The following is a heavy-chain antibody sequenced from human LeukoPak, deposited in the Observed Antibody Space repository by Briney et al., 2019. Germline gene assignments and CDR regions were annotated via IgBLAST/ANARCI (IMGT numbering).Heavy chain of an antibody. V-gene: IGHV3-66*01. D-gene: IGHD3-22*01. CDR3: ARDVRSYYYDSSGYDY. CDR2: IYSGGST. J-gene: IGHJ4*02. CDR1: GFTVSSNY. Sequence: GGSLRLSCAASGFTVSSNYMSWVRQAPGKGLEWVSVIYSGGSTYYADSVKGRFTISRDNSKSTLYLQMNSLRAEDTAVYYCARDVRSYYYDSSGYDYWGQGTLVTVSS.